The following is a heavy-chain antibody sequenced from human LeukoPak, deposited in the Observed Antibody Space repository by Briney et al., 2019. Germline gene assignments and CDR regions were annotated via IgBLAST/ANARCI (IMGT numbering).Heavy chain of an antibody. J-gene: IGHJ4*02. V-gene: IGHV1-2*02. D-gene: IGHD3-9*01. CDR1: GYIFTGYY. CDR2: INPDSGDT. CDR3: ARVQYYNILTGSFQY. Sequence: ASVKASCKASGYIFTGYYLHWVRQAPGQGLESMGWINPDSGDTNFAQKFQGRVSMTRGTSISTAYMELSRLRSDDTAYYYCARVQYYNILTGSFQYWGQGTLVTVSS.